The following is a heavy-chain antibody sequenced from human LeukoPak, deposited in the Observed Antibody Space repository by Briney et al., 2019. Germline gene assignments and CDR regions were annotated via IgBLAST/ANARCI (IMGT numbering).Heavy chain of an antibody. V-gene: IGHV3-21*01. CDR1: GFTFSSYS. CDR2: ISSSSSYI. Sequence: GGSLRLSYAASGFTFSSYSMNWVRQAPGKGLEWVSSISSSSSYIYYADSVKGRFTISRDNAKNSLYLQMNSLRAEDTAVYYCARVVGYYDSSGDYYVYFDYWGQGTLVTVSS. D-gene: IGHD3-22*01. J-gene: IGHJ4*02. CDR3: ARVVGYYDSSGDYYVYFDY.